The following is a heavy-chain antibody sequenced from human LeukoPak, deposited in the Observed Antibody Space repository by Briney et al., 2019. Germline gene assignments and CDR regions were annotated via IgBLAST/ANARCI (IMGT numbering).Heavy chain of an antibody. V-gene: IGHV3-21*01. CDR1: GFTFSSYS. J-gene: IGHJ4*02. D-gene: IGHD6-6*01. Sequence: GGSLRLSCAASGFTFSSYSMNWVRQAPGKGLEWVSSISSSSSYIYYADSVKGRFTISRDNAKNSLYLQMNSLRAEDTAVYYCARGSAGRIAARLTDYWGQGTLVTVSS. CDR3: ARGSAGRIAARLTDY. CDR2: ISSSSSYI.